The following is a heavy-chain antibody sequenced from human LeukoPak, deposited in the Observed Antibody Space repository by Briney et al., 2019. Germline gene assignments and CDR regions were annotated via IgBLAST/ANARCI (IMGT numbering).Heavy chain of an antibody. CDR3: VRGWFGPDY. CDR1: GFTFSGNW. D-gene: IGHD2-15*01. Sequence: PGGSLRLSCAASGFTFSGNWMHWVRQAPGKGLEWISRIDNDGSGTVYADFAEGRFTISRENAENTLYLQMSSLRVEDTAVYYCVRGWFGPDYWGQGTLVTVSS. CDR2: IDNDGSGT. V-gene: IGHV3-74*01. J-gene: IGHJ4*02.